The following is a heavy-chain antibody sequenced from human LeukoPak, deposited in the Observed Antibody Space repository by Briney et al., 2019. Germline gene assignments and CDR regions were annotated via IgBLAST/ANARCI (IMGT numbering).Heavy chain of an antibody. J-gene: IGHJ4*02. CDR3: AKRSSIAFFDY. CDR2: ISASGSDT. D-gene: IGHD6-6*01. V-gene: IGHV3-23*01. Sequence: GGSLRLSCAASGFTFSSYAMSWVRQAPGKGLEWVSIISASGSDTFYTQSVKGRFSISRDNSKNTLSLHMNSLRAEDTAVYYCAKRSSIAFFDYWGQGTLVTVSS. CDR1: GFTFSSYA.